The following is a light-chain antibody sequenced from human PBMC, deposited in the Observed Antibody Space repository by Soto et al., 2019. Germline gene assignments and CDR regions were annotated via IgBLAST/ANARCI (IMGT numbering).Light chain of an antibody. J-gene: IGKJ5*01. Sequence: DIQMTQSPSSVSVSVGDRVTITCRASLDINRWLAWYQVRPGKPPKLLIAGAFVLQSGVPSRFSGSGYWTDFALTIDNLQPEDFATYYCQQPDSYPITFGQGTRLEI. V-gene: IGKV1-12*01. CDR1: LDINRW. CDR2: GAF. CDR3: QQPDSYPIT.